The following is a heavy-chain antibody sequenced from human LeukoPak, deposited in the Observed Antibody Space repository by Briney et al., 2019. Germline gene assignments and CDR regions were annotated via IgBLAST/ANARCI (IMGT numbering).Heavy chain of an antibody. D-gene: IGHD5-18*01. Sequence: SETLSLTCAVSGGSIKSNNWWSWVRQPPGKGLEWIGEIYHSGSTNYNPSLESRVTISVDTSKNQFSLKLSSVTAADTAVYYCARHPIRRGYSYGKANWFDPWGQGTLVTVSS. CDR2: IYHSGST. V-gene: IGHV4-4*02. CDR1: GGSIKSNNW. J-gene: IGHJ5*02. CDR3: ARHPIRRGYSYGKANWFDP.